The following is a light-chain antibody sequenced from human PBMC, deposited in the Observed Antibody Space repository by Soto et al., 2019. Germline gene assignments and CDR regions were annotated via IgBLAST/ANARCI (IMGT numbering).Light chain of an antibody. CDR1: QSISTY. CDR3: QQRSSWPIT. V-gene: IGKV1-39*01. CDR2: AAS. Sequence: DIQMTQSPSSLSSSVGDRVTITCRASQSISTYLNWYQQKPGKAPKLLIYAASTLQSGVPSRFSGSGSGTDFTLTISSLEPEDFAVYYCQQRSSWPITCGQGTRREI. J-gene: IGKJ5*01.